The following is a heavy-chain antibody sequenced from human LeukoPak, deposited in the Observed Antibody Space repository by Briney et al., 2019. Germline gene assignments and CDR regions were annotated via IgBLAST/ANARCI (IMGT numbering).Heavy chain of an antibody. CDR3: ARGRGYSYAKNRRLDY. D-gene: IGHD5-18*01. CDR1: GFSLTIGYF. CDR2: INHSGST. V-gene: IGHV4-38-2*02. Sequence: PSETLSLTCNVSGFSLTIGYFWGWIRQPPGKGLEWIGEINHSGSTNYNPSLKSRVTISVDTSKNQFSLKLSPVTAADTAVYYCARGRGYSYAKNRRLDYWGQGTLVTVSS. J-gene: IGHJ4*02.